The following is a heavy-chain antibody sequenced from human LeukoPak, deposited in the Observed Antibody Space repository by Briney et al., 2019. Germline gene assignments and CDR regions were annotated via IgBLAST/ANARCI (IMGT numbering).Heavy chain of an antibody. J-gene: IGHJ4*02. Sequence: SETLSLTCTVSGGSISSSSYYWGWIRQPPGKGLEWIGSIYYSGSTYYNPSLKSRVTISVDTSKNQFSLKLSSVTAADTDVYYCARLRTDYDCWSGYYWGPFDYWGQGTLVTVSS. V-gene: IGHV4-39*01. CDR1: GGSISSSSYY. CDR2: IYYSGST. D-gene: IGHD3-3*01. CDR3: ARLRTDYDCWSGYYWGPFDY.